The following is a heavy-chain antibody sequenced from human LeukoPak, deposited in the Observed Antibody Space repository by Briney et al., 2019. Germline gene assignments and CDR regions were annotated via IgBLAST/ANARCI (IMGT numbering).Heavy chain of an antibody. D-gene: IGHD4-11*01. CDR3: ARDKAVTTELTQYFQH. CDR1: GYTFTNYG. CDR2: ISAYNGYT. J-gene: IGHJ1*01. V-gene: IGHV1-18*01. Sequence: GASVKVSCKASGYTFTNYGVSWVRQAPGQGLEWMGWISAYNGYTNYAQKFQFRVTMTTDTSTSTAYMELGSLTSDDTAVYYCARDKAVTTELTQYFQHWGQGTLVTVFS.